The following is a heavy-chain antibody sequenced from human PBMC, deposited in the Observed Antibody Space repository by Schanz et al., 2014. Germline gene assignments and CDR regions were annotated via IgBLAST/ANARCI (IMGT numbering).Heavy chain of an antibody. CDR2: ISTSGTYM. D-gene: IGHD3-10*01. CDR1: GFAFSSFA. J-gene: IGHJ4*02. V-gene: IGHV3-21*04. Sequence: VQLMESGGGLVKPGGSLRLSCVASGFAFSSFAMTWVRQAPGRGLEWVSSISTSGTYMYIADSLKGRLTISRDNSKNSLYLQMNSLRAEDTAVYYCARIGGSVFDYWAQGTLVTVSS. CDR3: ARIGGSVFDY.